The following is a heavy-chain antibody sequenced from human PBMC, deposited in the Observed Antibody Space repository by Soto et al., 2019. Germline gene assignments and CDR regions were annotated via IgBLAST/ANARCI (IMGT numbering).Heavy chain of an antibody. CDR3: ARADGREFDYDDVWGTRGDWFDP. D-gene: IGHD3-16*01. CDR2: IYDGGGS. CDR1: GASVTSGLYY. V-gene: IGHV4-61*01. Sequence: QVQLQESGPGLVKPAETLSLTCSVSGASVTSGLYYWTWIRQPPGRGLEWMGFIYDGGGSNYSPSLRGRVTMSVDSYKNQFSLTLTSVTAADTAVYYCARADGREFDYDDVWGTRGDWFDPWGQGTLVTVSS. J-gene: IGHJ5*02.